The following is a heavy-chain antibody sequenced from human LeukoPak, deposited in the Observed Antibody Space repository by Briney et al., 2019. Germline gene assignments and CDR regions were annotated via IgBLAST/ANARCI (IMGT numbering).Heavy chain of an antibody. D-gene: IGHD6-25*01. J-gene: IGHJ5*02. Sequence: SETLSLTCAVYGGSFSGYYWSWIRLPPGKGLEWIGEINHSGSTNYNPSLKSRVTISVDTSKNQFSLKLSSVTAADTAVYYCARGEVAAAPYNWFDPWGQGTLVTVSS. V-gene: IGHV4-34*01. CDR3: ARGEVAAAPYNWFDP. CDR1: GGSFSGYY. CDR2: INHSGST.